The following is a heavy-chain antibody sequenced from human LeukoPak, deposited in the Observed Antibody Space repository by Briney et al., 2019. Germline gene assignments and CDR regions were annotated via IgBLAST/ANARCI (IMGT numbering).Heavy chain of an antibody. D-gene: IGHD5-18*01. CDR1: GTSIRSGSYY. CDR3: ARQLYSYGYDY. J-gene: IGHJ4*02. V-gene: IGHV4-61*02. Sequence: SETLSLTCTVTGTSIRSGSYYWNWIRQAAGKGLEWIGRMYIGGRTTYNPSLKSRVTISLETTEYQFSLRLRSVTAADTAVYYCARQLYSYGYDYWGQGTLVTVSS. CDR2: MYIGGRT.